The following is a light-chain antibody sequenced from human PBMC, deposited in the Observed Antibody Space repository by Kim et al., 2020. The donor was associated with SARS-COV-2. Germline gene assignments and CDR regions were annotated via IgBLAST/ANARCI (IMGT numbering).Light chain of an antibody. CDR2: RNN. J-gene: IGLJ3*02. V-gene: IGLV1-44*01. CDR3: ATWDDSLDGPV. Sequence: ELTQPPSASGTPGQRVTISCSGSSSNIGSNTVSWYQQLPGTAPKLLINRNNQRPSGVPDRFSGSKSGTSASLAISGLQSEDEADYYCATWDDSLDGPVFGGGTQLTVL. CDR1: SSNIGSNT.